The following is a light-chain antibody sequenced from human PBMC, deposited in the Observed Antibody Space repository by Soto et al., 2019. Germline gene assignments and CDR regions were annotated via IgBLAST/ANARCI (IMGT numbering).Light chain of an antibody. J-gene: IGKJ4*01. CDR2: DAS. V-gene: IGKV3-11*01. CDR1: QSVSSY. CDR3: QQRVDWPLT. Sequence: EIVLTQSPATLSLSPGERATLSCRASQSVSSYLVWFQQKPGQAPRLLIYDASTRASGIPARFSGSGSGTDFTLTISSLEPEDFAVYYCQQRVDWPLTFGGGTKVESK.